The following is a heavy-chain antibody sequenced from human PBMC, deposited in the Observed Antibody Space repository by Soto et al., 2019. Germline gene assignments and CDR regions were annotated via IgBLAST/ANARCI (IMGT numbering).Heavy chain of an antibody. Sequence: QVQLVQSGAEVKKPGASVKVSCKASGYTFSNFGISWVRQAPGQGLEWLGWISTDNGNTKFAQKFQGRVTMTADTAATTANMALRSLRSDDTAVYFCTRDAKYYDILTGYFVNDYWGQGTLVTVSS. D-gene: IGHD3-9*01. J-gene: IGHJ4*02. CDR3: TRDAKYYDILTGYFVNDY. CDR2: ISTDNGNT. V-gene: IGHV1-18*01. CDR1: GYTFSNFG.